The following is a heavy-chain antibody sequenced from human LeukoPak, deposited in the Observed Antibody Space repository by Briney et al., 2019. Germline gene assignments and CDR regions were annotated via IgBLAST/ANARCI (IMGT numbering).Heavy chain of an antibody. CDR1: GGSISSSSYY. D-gene: IGHD3-22*01. V-gene: IGHV4-39*01. CDR2: IYYSGST. J-gene: IGHJ4*02. CDR3: ARQTDMIIVVTYFDY. Sequence: PSETLSLTCTVSGGSISSSSYYWGWIRQPPGKGLEWIVSIYYSGSTYYNPSLKSRVTISVDTSKNQVSLKLGSLTAADTAVYYCARQTDMIIVVTYFDYWGQGTQVTVSS.